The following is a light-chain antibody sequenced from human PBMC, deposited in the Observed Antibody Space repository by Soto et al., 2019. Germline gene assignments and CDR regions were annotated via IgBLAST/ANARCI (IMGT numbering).Light chain of an antibody. CDR1: QSVSTK. V-gene: IGKV3-15*01. CDR2: GAS. J-gene: IGKJ1*01. CDR3: QQHDQGWT. Sequence: EMVMTQSPATLSVSLGERATLSCRASQSVSTKLVWYQQKPGQAPRLLIYGASTRATGITARFSGSGSGTEFTLTISRLQSEDFAVYYCQQHDQGWTFGQGTKVEIK.